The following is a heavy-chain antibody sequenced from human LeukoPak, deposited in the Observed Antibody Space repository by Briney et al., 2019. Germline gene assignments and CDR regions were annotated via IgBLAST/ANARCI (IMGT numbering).Heavy chain of an antibody. CDR3: AAGSSVDCSRTSCPPTDY. V-gene: IGHV3-30-3*01. Sequence: GGSLRLSCAASGFTFSNSAMHWVRQAPGKGLEWVAVISFDGTNKYYADSVKGRFTISRDNSKNTVCVQMSSLRGDDSGVYYCAAGSSVDCSRTSCPPTDYWGQGTLVTVSS. CDR1: GFTFSNSA. CDR2: ISFDGTNK. J-gene: IGHJ4*02. D-gene: IGHD2-2*01.